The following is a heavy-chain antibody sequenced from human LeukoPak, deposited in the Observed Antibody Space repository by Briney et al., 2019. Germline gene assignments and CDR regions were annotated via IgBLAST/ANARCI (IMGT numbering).Heavy chain of an antibody. CDR3: AKGGSKNWSFDN. D-gene: IGHD1-1*01. CDR1: GFTFSSYG. Sequence: GGSLRLSCAASGFTFSSYGMHWVRQAPGKGLEWVAFIRYDGSNKYYADSVKGRFTISRDNSKNTLYLQMNSLRAEDTAVYYCAKGGSKNWSFDNWGQGTLVTVSS. J-gene: IGHJ4*02. CDR2: IRYDGSNK. V-gene: IGHV3-30*02.